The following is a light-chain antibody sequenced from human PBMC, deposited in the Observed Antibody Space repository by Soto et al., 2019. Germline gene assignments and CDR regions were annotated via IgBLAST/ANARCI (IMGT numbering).Light chain of an antibody. Sequence: DTVLMQSPGTLSLSPGERATLSCRASQSVTSTYLAWYQQKPGQAPRLLIYGASTRATGIPDRFSGGGSGTDFTLTISRLEPEDFAVYYCQQYAYPPWTFGHGTKVEV. J-gene: IGKJ1*01. CDR3: QQYAYPPWT. V-gene: IGKV3-20*01. CDR1: QSVTSTY. CDR2: GAS.